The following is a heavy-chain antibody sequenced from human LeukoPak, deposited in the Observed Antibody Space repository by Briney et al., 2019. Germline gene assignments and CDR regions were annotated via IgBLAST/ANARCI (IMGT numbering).Heavy chain of an antibody. V-gene: IGHV3-48*03. Sequence: GGSLRLSCVASGFTFSSYEMNWVRQAPGKGLEWVSYISSSGSTIYYADSVKGRFTISRDNAKNSLYLQMNSLRAEDTAVYYCARDFHSSSWFDYWGQGTLVTVSS. J-gene: IGHJ5*01. D-gene: IGHD6-13*01. CDR1: GFTFSSYE. CDR2: ISSSGSTI. CDR3: ARDFHSSSWFDY.